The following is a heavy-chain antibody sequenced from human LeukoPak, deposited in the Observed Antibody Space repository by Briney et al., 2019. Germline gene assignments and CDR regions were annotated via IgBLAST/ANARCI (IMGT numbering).Heavy chain of an antibody. D-gene: IGHD3-10*01. CDR2: IYHSGST. J-gene: IGHJ4*02. CDR1: GVSITTYY. V-gene: IGHV4-59*13. CDR3: AREANYYGSGSYFEGTFDY. Sequence: PSETLSLTCTVSGVSITTYYWSWIRQPPGKGLEWIGDIYHSGSTNYNPSLKSRVTISVDTSKNEFSLKLTSVTAADTAVYYCAREANYYGSGSYFEGTFDYWGQGSLVTVSS.